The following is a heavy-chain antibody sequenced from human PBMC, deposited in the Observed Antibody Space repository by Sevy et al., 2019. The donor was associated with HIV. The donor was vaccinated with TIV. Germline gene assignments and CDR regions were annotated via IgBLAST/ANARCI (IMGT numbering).Heavy chain of an antibody. D-gene: IGHD6-19*01. CDR1: GFTFSSYA. J-gene: IGHJ4*02. CDR3: AKHFPPGIAVAGPSDY. Sequence: GGSLRLSCAASGFTFSSYAMSWVRQAPGKGLEWVSAISGSGGSTYYADSVKGRFTISRDNSKNTRYLQMNSLRAEDTAVYYCAKHFPPGIAVAGPSDYWGQGTLVTVSS. V-gene: IGHV3-23*01. CDR2: ISGSGGST.